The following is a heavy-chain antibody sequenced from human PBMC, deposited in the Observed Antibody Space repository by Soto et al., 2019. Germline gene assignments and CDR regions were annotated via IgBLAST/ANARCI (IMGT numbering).Heavy chain of an antibody. J-gene: IGHJ4*02. Sequence: QITLQESGPTLVKPTQPLTLTCTFSGFSFTTAGVAVGWVRQTPGGALEWLTLINYNDDRRFSPSLKTRLTITGDTSKNQVVLSLTNVDPGDTATYFCAHSDGGYEIIYFDFWGQGIPVTVSS. CDR3: AHSDGGYEIIYFDF. CDR1: GFSFTTAGVA. V-gene: IGHV2-5*01. D-gene: IGHD5-12*01. CDR2: INYNDDR.